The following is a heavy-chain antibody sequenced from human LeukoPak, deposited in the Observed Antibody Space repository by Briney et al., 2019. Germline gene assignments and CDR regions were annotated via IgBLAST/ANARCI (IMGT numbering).Heavy chain of an antibody. CDR1: GYTFTSYY. D-gene: IGHD3-22*01. Sequence: VASVKVSCKASGYTFTSYYMHWVRQAPGRGLEWMGIINPSGGSTSYAQKFQGRVTMTRDTSTSTVYMELSSLRSEDTAVYYCARVELYDSYLRNDDAFDIWGQGTMVTVSS. V-gene: IGHV1-46*01. J-gene: IGHJ3*02. CDR2: INPSGGST. CDR3: ARVELYDSYLRNDDAFDI.